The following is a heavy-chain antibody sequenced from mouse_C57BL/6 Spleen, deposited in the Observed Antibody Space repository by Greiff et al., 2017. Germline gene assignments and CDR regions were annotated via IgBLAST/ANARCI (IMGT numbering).Heavy chain of an antibody. V-gene: IGHV1-22*01. D-gene: IGHD3-3*01. CDR2: INPNNGGT. Sequence: VQLQQSGPELVKPGASVKMSCKASGYTFTDYNMHWVKQSHGKSLEWIGYINPNNGGTSYNQKFKGKATLTVNKSSSTAYMELRSLTSEDSAVYFCARGRDGSFDYWGQGTTLTVSS. CDR1: GYTFTDYN. J-gene: IGHJ2*01. CDR3: ARGRDGSFDY.